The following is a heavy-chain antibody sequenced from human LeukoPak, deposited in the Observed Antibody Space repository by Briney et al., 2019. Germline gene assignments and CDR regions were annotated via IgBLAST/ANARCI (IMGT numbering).Heavy chain of an antibody. D-gene: IGHD6-13*01. CDR3: ARDWGAAGLWDY. Sequence: GGSLRLSCAISGLPFSNDWVSSVRQAPGEGLEWVAYIKEEGSEKNYVDSVKGRFTVSRDNAKNSLYLQMNSLRGEDAAIYYCARDWGAAGLWDYWGEETLVSVSS. CDR2: IKEEGSEK. V-gene: IGHV3-7*05. J-gene: IGHJ4*02. CDR1: GLPFSNDW.